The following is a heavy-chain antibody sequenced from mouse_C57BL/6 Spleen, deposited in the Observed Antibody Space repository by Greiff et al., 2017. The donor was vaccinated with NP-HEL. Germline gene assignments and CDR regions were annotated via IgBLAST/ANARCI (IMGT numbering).Heavy chain of an antibody. D-gene: IGHD1-2*01. CDR1: GFSLTSYG. CDR3: ARHAITTGYAMDY. Sequence: VMLVESGPGLVAPSQSLSITCTVSGFSLTSYGVPWVRQPPGKGLEWLVVIWSDGSTTYNSALKSRLSISKDNSKSQVFLKMNSLQTDDTAMYYGARHAITTGYAMDYWGQGTSVTVSS. CDR2: IWSDGST. J-gene: IGHJ4*01. V-gene: IGHV2-6-1*01.